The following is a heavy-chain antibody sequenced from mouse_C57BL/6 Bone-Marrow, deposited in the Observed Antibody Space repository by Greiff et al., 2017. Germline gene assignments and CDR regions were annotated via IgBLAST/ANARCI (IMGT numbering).Heavy chain of an antibody. CDR1: GYTFTDYY. CDR2: INPNNGGT. D-gene: IGHD1-1*01. CDR3: ARYHYGSSPFDY. V-gene: IGHV1-26*01. J-gene: IGHJ2*01. Sequence: EVQLQQSGPELVKPGASVKISCKASGYTFTDYYMNWVKQSHGKSLEWIGDINPNNGGTSYNQKFKGKATLTVDKSSSTAYMELRSLTSEDSAVYYCARYHYGSSPFDYWGQGTTLTVSS.